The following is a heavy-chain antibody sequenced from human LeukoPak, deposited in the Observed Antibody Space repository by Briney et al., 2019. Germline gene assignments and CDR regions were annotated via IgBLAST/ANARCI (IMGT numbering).Heavy chain of an antibody. CDR3: AKDKTTVTPRGLDI. D-gene: IGHD4-17*01. CDR1: GFTFDDYA. V-gene: IGHV3-23*01. Sequence: LAGGSLRLSCAASGFTFDDYAMSWVRQAPGKGLEWVSAISGSGGSTYYADSVKGRFTISRDNSKNTLYLQMNSLRAEDTAVYYCAKDKTTVTPRGLDIWGQGTMVTVSS. J-gene: IGHJ3*02. CDR2: ISGSGGST.